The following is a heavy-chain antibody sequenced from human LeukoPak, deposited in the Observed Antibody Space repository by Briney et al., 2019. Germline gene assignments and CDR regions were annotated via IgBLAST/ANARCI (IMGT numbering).Heavy chain of an antibody. CDR2: TSGIGGST. Sequence: PGGSLRLSCAASGFTLSSYAMSWVRQAPGNGLGWVSATSGIGGSTYYADSVKGRFTISRDNSKNTLYLQMNSLRAEDTAVYYCAKVGSRAAARTRNSGFEFDYWGQGTLVTVSS. CDR3: AKVGSRAAARTRNSGFEFDY. D-gene: IGHD6-13*01. V-gene: IGHV3-23*01. CDR1: GFTLSSYA. J-gene: IGHJ4*02.